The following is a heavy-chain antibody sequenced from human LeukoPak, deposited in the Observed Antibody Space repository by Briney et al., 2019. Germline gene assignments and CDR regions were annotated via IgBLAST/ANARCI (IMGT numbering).Heavy chain of an antibody. CDR3: ARVKRFADYFDY. V-gene: IGHV3-48*03. CDR1: GFTFSSYE. Sequence: PGGPLRLSCAASGFTFSSYEMNWVRRAPGKGLEWLSYITSSGSTIYYADSVKGRFTISRDNAKNSLYLQMNSLRAEDTAVYYCARVKRFADYFDYWGQGTLVTVSS. J-gene: IGHJ4*02. CDR2: ITSSGSTI.